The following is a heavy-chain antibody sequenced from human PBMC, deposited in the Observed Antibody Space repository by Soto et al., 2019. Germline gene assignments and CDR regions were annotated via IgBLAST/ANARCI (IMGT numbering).Heavy chain of an antibody. J-gene: IGHJ4*02. Sequence: QVQLVQSGAEVKKPGASVKVSCKASGYTFTSYDINWVRQATGQGLEWMGWMNPNSGNTGYAQKFQGRVTMTRNTSISTAYMELSSLTSEDTAVYYCASGPYLYRYQILVDSWRQRTLVTLSS. CDR3: ASGPYLYRYQILVDS. CDR1: GYTFTSYD. V-gene: IGHV1-8*01. CDR2: MNPNSGNT. D-gene: IGHD3-16*01.